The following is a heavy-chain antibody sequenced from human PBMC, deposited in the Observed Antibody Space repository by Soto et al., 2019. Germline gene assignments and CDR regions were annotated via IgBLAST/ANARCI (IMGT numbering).Heavy chain of an antibody. CDR3: AREGPYGDYERKSIEPIYYYYGMDV. V-gene: IGHV1-46*01. CDR1: GYNFTSYY. CDR2: INPSGGST. J-gene: IGHJ6*02. Sequence: ASVKVSCKASGYNFTSYYMHWVRQAPGQGLEWMGIINPSGGSTSYAQKFQGRVTMTRDTSTSTVYMELSSLRSEDTAVYYCAREGPYGDYERKSIEPIYYYYGMDVWGQGTTVTVSS. D-gene: IGHD4-17*01.